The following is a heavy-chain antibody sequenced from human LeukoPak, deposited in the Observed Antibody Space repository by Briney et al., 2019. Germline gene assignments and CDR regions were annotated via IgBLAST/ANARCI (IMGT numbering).Heavy chain of an antibody. J-gene: IGHJ6*03. V-gene: IGHV3-74*01. Sequence: GGSLRLSCAASGFTFSSYWMHWVRQAPGKGLVWVSRINSDGSSTSYADSVKGRFTISRDNAKNTLYLQMSSLRAEDTAVYYCARDAIKYYYDSSVFDHYMDVWGKGTTVTVSS. CDR2: INSDGSST. CDR3: ARDAIKYYYDSSVFDHYMDV. D-gene: IGHD3-22*01. CDR1: GFTFSSYW.